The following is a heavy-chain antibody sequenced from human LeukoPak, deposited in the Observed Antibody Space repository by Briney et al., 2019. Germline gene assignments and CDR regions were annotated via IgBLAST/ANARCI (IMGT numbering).Heavy chain of an antibody. Sequence: GGSLRLSCAASGFTFTDYWMHWVRQVAGKGLVWVSRINGDLTNTTYADSVKGRFTISRDNAKNTLYLQMNSLRAEDTAVYYCARALYDILTGYQYTEYYFDYWGQGTLVTVSS. CDR2: INGDLTNT. J-gene: IGHJ4*02. V-gene: IGHV3-74*03. CDR3: ARALYDILTGYQYTEYYFDY. D-gene: IGHD3-9*01. CDR1: GFTFTDYW.